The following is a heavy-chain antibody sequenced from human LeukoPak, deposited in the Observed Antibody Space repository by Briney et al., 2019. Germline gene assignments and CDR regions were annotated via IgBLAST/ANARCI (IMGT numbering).Heavy chain of an antibody. J-gene: IGHJ4*02. Sequence: ASVKVSCKASGYTFTSYDINWVRQATGQGLEWMGWMNPNSGNTGYAQKFQGRVTITRNTSISTAYMELSSLRSEDTAVYYCARAVSSGYYYGAYFDYWGQGTLVTVSS. CDR3: ARAVSSGYYYGAYFDY. CDR2: MNPNSGNT. V-gene: IGHV1-8*03. CDR1: GYTFTSYD. D-gene: IGHD3-22*01.